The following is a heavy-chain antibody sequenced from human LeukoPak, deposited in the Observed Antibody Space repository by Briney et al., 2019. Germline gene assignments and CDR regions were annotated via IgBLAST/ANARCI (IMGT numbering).Heavy chain of an antibody. V-gene: IGHV4-38-2*02. CDR2: FSHSGST. CDR3: ARGPSSGYSYVVDY. Sequence: SGTLSLTCTVSGGSISSYYWSWIRQPPGKGLEWIGSFSHSGSTYYNPSLKSRVTISVDTSKNQFSLKLSSLTAADTAAYYCARGPSSGYSYVVDYGCQGTLVTGSS. J-gene: IGHJ4*02. D-gene: IGHD3-22*01. CDR1: GGSISSYY.